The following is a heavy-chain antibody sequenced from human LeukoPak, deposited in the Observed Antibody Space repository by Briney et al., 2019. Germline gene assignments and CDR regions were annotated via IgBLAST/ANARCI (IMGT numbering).Heavy chain of an antibody. CDR2: IYTSRST. V-gene: IGHV4-4*08. D-gene: IGHD5-12*01. Sequence: SETLSLTCTVSGDSISGNYWSWMRQPPGKGLEWIGYIYTSRSTNYNPSLKSRVTISVDTSKNQFSLKLSSVTAADTAVYYCARVRKWQLDYWGQGTLVTVSS. CDR3: ARVRKWQLDY. J-gene: IGHJ4*02. CDR1: GDSISGNY.